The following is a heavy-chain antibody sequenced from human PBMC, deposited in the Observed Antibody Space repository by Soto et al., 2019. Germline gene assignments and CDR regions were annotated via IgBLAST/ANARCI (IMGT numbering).Heavy chain of an antibody. D-gene: IGHD7-27*01. J-gene: IGHJ6*02. CDR3: ATGARRHYYDMDV. CDR2: ISYDGSNK. Sequence: GGSLRLSCAASGFTFSSYGMHWVRQAPGKGLEWVAVISYDGSNKYYADSVKGRFTISRDNSKNTLYLQMNSLRAEDTAVYYCATGARRHYYDMDVWGPGTTVTVSS. V-gene: IGHV3-30*03. CDR1: GFTFSSYG.